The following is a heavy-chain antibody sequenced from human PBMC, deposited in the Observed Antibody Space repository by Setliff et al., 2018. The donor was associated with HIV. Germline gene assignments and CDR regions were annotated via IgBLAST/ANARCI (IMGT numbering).Heavy chain of an antibody. J-gene: IGHJ4*02. CDR1: GDSITSNSYY. CDR2: IYYSGST. D-gene: IGHD3-10*01. V-gene: IGHV4-61*05. CDR3: ARGSYTVRIDY. Sequence: SETLSLTCTVSGDSITSNSYYWGRIRQSPGKGLEWIGYIYYSGSTNYNPSLKSRVTISRDTSENQFSLRLSSVTAADTAVYYCARGSYTVRIDYWGQGTRVTVSS.